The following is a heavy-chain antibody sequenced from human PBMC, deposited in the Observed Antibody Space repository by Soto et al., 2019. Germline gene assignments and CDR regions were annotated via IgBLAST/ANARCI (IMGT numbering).Heavy chain of an antibody. Sequence: QVQLQESGPGLVKPSQTVSLTCTASGGSLSTDDYYWSWIRQPPGKGLEWIGYIYYSGNTYYNPSLKSRVLISVDTSKNQFSLKLDSVSAADTAVYFCARLFAYYDKEPGAFDIWGQGTLVTVS. D-gene: IGHD3-22*01. CDR2: IYYSGNT. CDR3: ARLFAYYDKEPGAFDI. V-gene: IGHV4-30-4*01. J-gene: IGHJ3*02. CDR1: GGSLSTDDYY.